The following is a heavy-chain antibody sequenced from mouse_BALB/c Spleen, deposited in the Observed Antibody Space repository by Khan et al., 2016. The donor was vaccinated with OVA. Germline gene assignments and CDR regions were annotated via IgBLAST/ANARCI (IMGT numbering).Heavy chain of an antibody. Sequence: QIQLVQSGPELKKPGETVKISCKASGYTFTDYSMHWVKQALGKGLKWMGWINTETGEPKYADDFKGRFAFSLETSAITAYLQINILKNEDTATYFCAKGYVWYFDVWGAGTTVTVSS. V-gene: IGHV9-2-1*01. CDR3: AKGYVWYFDV. J-gene: IGHJ1*01. CDR2: INTETGEP. CDR1: GYTFTDYS. D-gene: IGHD2-2*01.